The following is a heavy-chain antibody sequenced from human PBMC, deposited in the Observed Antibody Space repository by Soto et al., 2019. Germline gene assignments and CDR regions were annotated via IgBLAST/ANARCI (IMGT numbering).Heavy chain of an antibody. D-gene: IGHD3-9*01. J-gene: IGHJ1*01. Sequence: GGSMRLSCASSGFTFSSYAMAWFGHAPGKGLELVSGISGSGDSTYYSDSVKGRFTISRDNSKNTLCLQMDSLRAEDTAVYYCARSPTRVVVLRYAVYLHHWGQGTLVTVSS. CDR2: ISGSGDST. CDR3: ARSPTRVVVLRYAVYLHH. V-gene: IGHV3-23*01. CDR1: GFTFSSYA.